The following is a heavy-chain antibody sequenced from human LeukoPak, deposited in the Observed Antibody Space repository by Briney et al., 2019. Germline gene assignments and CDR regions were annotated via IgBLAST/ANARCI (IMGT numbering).Heavy chain of an antibody. J-gene: IGHJ3*02. V-gene: IGHV3-30-3*01. CDR3: GGDSSGSDAFDI. CDR1: GFTFSGYA. D-gene: IGHD3-22*01. CDR2: ISYDGSNK. Sequence: GGSLRLSCAASGFTFSGYAVHWVRQAPGKGLEWVAVISYDGSNKYYADSVKGRFTISRDNSKNTLYLQMNSLRAEDTAVYYCGGDSSGSDAFDIWGQGTMVTVSS.